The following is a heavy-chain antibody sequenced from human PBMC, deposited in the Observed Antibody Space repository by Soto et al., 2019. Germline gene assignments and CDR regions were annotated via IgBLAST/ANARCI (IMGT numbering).Heavy chain of an antibody. J-gene: IGHJ6*02. CDR2: ISYDGSNK. D-gene: IGHD6-19*01. Sequence: PGGSLRLSCAASGFTFSSYAMHWVRQAPGKGLEWVAVISYDGSNKYYADSVKGRFTISRDNSKNTLYLQMNSLRAEDTAVYYCVRGSSGWHYNYYYGMDVWGQGTTVTVSS. CDR1: GFTFSSYA. CDR3: VRGSSGWHYNYYYGMDV. V-gene: IGHV3-30-3*01.